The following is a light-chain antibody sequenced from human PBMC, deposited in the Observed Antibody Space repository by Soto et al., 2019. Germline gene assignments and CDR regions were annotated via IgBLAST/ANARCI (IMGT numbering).Light chain of an antibody. Sequence: PSTVAAYVGDSVTITCRASQSITTWLAWYQQRPGEAPKLLIYDVSSLQSGVPSRFSGSGSGTEFTLTISSLQPDDFATYYCQQYNSFGQGTKVDIK. V-gene: IGKV1-5*01. CDR3: QQYNS. J-gene: IGKJ1*01. CDR2: DVS. CDR1: QSITTW.